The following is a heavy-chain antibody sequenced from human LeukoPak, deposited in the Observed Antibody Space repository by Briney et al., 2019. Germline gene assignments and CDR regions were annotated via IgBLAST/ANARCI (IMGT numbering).Heavy chain of an antibody. J-gene: IGHJ5*02. CDR2: ISYDGSNK. D-gene: IGHD3-10*01. V-gene: IGHV3-30-3*01. CDR1: GFTFSSYA. CDR3: ARSFTMVTNWFDP. Sequence: GGSLRLSCAASGFTFSSYAMHWVRQAPGKGLEWVAVISYDGSNKYYADSVKGRFTISRDNSKNTLYLQMNSLRAEDTAVYYCARSFTMVTNWFDPWGQGSLVTVSS.